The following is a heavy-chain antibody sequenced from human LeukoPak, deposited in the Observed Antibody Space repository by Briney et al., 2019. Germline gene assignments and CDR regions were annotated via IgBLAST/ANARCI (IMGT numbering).Heavy chain of an antibody. D-gene: IGHD1/OR15-1a*01. CDR1: GFTFSTYA. CDR2: ISDTGGNT. J-gene: IGHJ4*02. V-gene: IGHV3-23*01. CDR3: AKGRTNDY. Sequence: GGSLRLSCAAFGFTFSTYAMSWVRQTPERGLEWVSAISDTGGNTFYADSVKGRFTISRDNSKNTLYLQMNSLRAEDTAIYYCAKGRTNDYWGQGTLVTASS.